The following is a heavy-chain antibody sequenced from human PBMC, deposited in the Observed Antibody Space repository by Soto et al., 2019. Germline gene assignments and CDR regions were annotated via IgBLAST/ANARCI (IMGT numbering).Heavy chain of an antibody. CDR3: ARRVVVVPAPGDYYYYMDV. J-gene: IGHJ6*03. CDR2: ISYDGSNK. D-gene: IGHD2-2*01. Sequence: GGSLRLSCAASGFTFSSYGMHWVRQAPGKGLEWVAVISYDGSNKYYADSVKGRFTISRDNSKNTLYLQMNSLRAEDTAVYYCARRVVVVPAPGDYYYYMDVWGKGTTVTVSS. V-gene: IGHV3-30*03. CDR1: GFTFSSYG.